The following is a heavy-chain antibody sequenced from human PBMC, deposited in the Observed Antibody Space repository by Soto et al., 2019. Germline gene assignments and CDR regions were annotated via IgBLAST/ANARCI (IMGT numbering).Heavy chain of an antibody. CDR1: GDSISRRGYY. V-gene: IGHV4-39*01. J-gene: IGHJ4*02. Sequence: QLQLQESGPGLVKPSETLSLTCIVSGDSISRRGYYWGWIRQPPGKGLEWIGAISYSGTTYHNPSLKSRVTIPVDTSKNQFSLRLTYVTAAYTGVYYCAGQESDTDYPASCGQGTLVTVSS. CDR2: ISYSGTT. CDR3: AGQESDTDYPAS.